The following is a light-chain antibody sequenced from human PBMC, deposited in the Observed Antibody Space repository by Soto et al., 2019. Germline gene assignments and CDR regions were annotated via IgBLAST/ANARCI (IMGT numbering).Light chain of an antibody. Sequence: QSVLTQPPSASGTPGQRVTISCSGSSSNIGSNTVNWYQQLPGTAPKLLISSNNQRPSGVPDRFSGSKSGTSASLAISGLHSGDEADYYCAAWDGSLNGVVFGGGTKLTVL. V-gene: IGLV1-44*01. CDR1: SSNIGSNT. CDR3: AAWDGSLNGVV. CDR2: SNN. J-gene: IGLJ2*01.